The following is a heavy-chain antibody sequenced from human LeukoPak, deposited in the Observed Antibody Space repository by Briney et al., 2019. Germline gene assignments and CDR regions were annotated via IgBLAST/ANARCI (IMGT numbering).Heavy chain of an antibody. D-gene: IGHD3-9*01. V-gene: IGHV3-11*01. Sequence: TGGSLRLSCAASGFTFSDYYMSWIRQAPGKGLEWVSYISSSGSTIYYADSVKGRFTISRDNAKNSLYLQMNSLRAEDMAVYYCASLDGLRYFDWPLGAFDIWGQGTMVTVSS. CDR3: ASLDGLRYFDWPLGAFDI. CDR1: GFTFSDYY. CDR2: ISSSGSTI. J-gene: IGHJ3*02.